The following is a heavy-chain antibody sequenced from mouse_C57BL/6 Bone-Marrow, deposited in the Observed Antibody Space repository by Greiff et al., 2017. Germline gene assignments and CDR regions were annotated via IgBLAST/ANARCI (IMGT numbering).Heavy chain of an antibody. J-gene: IGHJ2*01. CDR3: ARGYYWAY. CDR1: GFTFSSYA. CDR2: ISDGGSYT. Sequence: VESGGGLVKPGGSLKLSCAASGFTFSSYAMSWVRQTPEKRLEWVATISDGGSYTYYPDNVKGRFTISRDNAKNNLYLQMSHLKSEDTAMYYCARGYYWAYWGQGTTLTVSS. V-gene: IGHV5-4*01.